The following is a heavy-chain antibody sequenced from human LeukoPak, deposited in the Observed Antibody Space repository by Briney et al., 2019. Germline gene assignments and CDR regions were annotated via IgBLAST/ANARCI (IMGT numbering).Heavy chain of an antibody. CDR2: INPSGGST. D-gene: IGHD5-24*01. CDR1: GYTFTSYY. V-gene: IGHV1-46*01. J-gene: IGHJ4*02. Sequence: ASVQVSCQASGYTFTSYYMHWVRQAPGQGLEWMGIINPSGGSTSYAQKFQGRVTMTRDTSTSTVYMELSSLRSEDTAVYYCARGRGVEMATITIFGDYWGQGTLVTVSS. CDR3: ARGRGVEMATITIFGDY.